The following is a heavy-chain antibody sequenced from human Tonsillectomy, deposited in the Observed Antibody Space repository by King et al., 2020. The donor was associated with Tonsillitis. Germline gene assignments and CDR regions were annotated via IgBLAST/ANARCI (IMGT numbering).Heavy chain of an antibody. J-gene: IGHJ5*02. CDR2: IFSSGNT. V-gene: IGHV4-61*02. D-gene: IGHD6-13*01. CDR1: GDSIDSGSHY. CDR3: ARVMSWYENWFDP. Sequence: VQLQESGPGLVKPSQTLSLTCTVSGDSIDSGSHYWGWIRQPARKGLEFIGRIFSSGNTNYNPSLKSRVTMSVDTSKNQFSLKLTSVTAADTAVYYCARVMSWYENWFDPWGQGTLVTVSS.